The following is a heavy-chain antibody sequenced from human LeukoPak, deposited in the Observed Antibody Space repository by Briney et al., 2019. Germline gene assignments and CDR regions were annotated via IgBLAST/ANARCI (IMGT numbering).Heavy chain of an antibody. D-gene: IGHD3-22*01. J-gene: IGHJ6*03. Sequence: GASVKVSCKASGYTFSAYAINWVRQAPGQGLEWMGWISAYNGNTNYAQKLQGRVTMTTDTSTSTAYMELRSLRSDDTAVYYCARVDDSSGDYYFDYWGKGTTVTVSS. CDR3: ARVDDSSGDYYFDY. CDR2: ISAYNGNT. CDR1: GYTFSAYA. V-gene: IGHV1-18*01.